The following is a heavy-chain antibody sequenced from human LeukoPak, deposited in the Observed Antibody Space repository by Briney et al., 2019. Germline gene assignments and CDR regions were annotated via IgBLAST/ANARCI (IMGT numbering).Heavy chain of an antibody. D-gene: IGHD3-22*01. V-gene: IGHV3-33*01. CDR2: IWYDGSNK. Sequence: GGSLRLSCAASGFTFSSYGMHWVRQAPGKGLEWVAVIWYDGSNKYYADSVEGRFTISRDNSKNTLYLQMNSLRAEDTAVYYCAREHNYYDSSGYFDYWGQGTLVTVSS. CDR1: GFTFSSYG. J-gene: IGHJ4*02. CDR3: AREHNYYDSSGYFDY.